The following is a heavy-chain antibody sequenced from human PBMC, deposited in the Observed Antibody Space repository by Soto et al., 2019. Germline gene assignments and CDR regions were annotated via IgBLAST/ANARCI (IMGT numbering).Heavy chain of an antibody. V-gene: IGHV1-46*03. CDR1: GYTFTRYY. CDR2: INPSGGST. Sequence: QVQLVQSGAEVKEPGASVKVSCKASGYTFTRYYMHWVRQAPGQGLEWMGIINPSGGSTSYAQKFQGRVTMTRDTSTNTVYMELSSLRSEDTAVHYCVREGLPNWGSYRYLSYWGQGTLVTVSS. D-gene: IGHD3-16*02. CDR3: VREGLPNWGSYRYLSY. J-gene: IGHJ4*02.